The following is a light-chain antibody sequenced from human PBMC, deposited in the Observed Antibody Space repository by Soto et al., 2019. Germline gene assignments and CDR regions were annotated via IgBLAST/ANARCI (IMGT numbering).Light chain of an antibody. Sequence: DIQMTQSPSTLSASVGDRVTSTCRASQSISSWLAWYQQKPGKAPKLLIYKASSLESGVPSRFCGSGSGTDFTLTISRLEPEDDAVYYCQHFGGTTFTFGQGTRLENK. CDR2: KAS. CDR1: QSISSW. CDR3: QHFGGTTFT. V-gene: IGKV1-5*03. J-gene: IGKJ5*01.